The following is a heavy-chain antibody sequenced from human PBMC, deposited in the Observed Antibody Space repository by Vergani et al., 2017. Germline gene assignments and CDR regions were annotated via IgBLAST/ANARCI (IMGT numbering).Heavy chain of an antibody. CDR2: LYLDGST. CDR3: VSTIWVGESSDAYDS. V-gene: IGHV4-61*02. Sequence: QVQLQESGPALVKPSQTLSLTCSVSGGSIHTSTHYWGWIRQPAGGGLQWIGRLYLDGSTDYNPSLRGRVSLFLDTSKNQFFLNLTSVTAADTALYFCVSTIWVGESSDAYDSWGRGQRVTVSS. CDR1: GGSIHTSTHY. D-gene: IGHD3-16*01. J-gene: IGHJ3*01.